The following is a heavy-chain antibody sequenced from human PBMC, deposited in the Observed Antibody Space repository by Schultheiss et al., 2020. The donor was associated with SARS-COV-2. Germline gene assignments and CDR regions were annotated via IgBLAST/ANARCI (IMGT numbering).Heavy chain of an antibody. D-gene: IGHD3-22*01. CDR2: IWYEGINQ. CDR3: AKDRRYDSSPSFDY. CDR1: GFTFTNYA. Sequence: GGSLRLSCAASGFTFTNYAMHWVRQAPGKGLEWVAVIWYEGINQYYADSVKGRFTISRDNSKNTLYLQINSLRAEDTAVYYCAKDRRYDSSPSFDYWGQGTLVTVSS. V-gene: IGHV3-33*06. J-gene: IGHJ4*02.